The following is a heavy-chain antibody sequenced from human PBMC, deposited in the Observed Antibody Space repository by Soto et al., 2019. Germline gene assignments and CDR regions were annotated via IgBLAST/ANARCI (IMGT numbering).Heavy chain of an antibody. CDR3: ASLTSSSYYDFWSDTDAFDI. CDR1: GFTFSSYS. CDR2: ISSSSSYI. D-gene: IGHD3-3*01. J-gene: IGHJ3*02. V-gene: IGHV3-21*01. Sequence: EVKLLESGGGLVQPGGSLRLSCAASGFTFSSYSMNWVRQAPGKGLEWVSSISSSSSYIYYADSVKGRFTISRDNAKNSLYLQMNSLRAEDTAVYYCASLTSSSYYDFWSDTDAFDIWGQGTMVTVSS.